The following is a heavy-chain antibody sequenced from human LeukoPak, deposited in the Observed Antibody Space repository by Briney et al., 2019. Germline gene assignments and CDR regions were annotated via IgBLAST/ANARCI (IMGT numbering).Heavy chain of an antibody. CDR3: ARDYHGDIPVFDP. V-gene: IGHV3-21*01. J-gene: IGHJ5*02. D-gene: IGHD5-12*01. CDR1: GFTFSSYS. CDR2: ITGSSSYI. Sequence: PGGSLRLSCAASGFTFSSYSMNWVRQAPGKGLEWVSSITGSSSYIYYTDSVKGRFTISRDNAKNTLYLQMNTLRAEDTAVYYCARDYHGDIPVFDPWGQGTLVTVSS.